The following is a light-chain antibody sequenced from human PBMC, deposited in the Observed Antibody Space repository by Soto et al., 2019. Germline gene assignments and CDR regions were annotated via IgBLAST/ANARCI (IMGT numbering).Light chain of an antibody. CDR2: GTS. J-gene: IGKJ1*01. V-gene: IGKV3-20*01. CDR1: QSVSSSY. CDR3: QLYGNSRWT. Sequence: EIVLTQSPDTLSLSPGERATLSCRASQSVSSSYLAWYQQTPGQAPRLLIYGTSNMATGIPDRFSGSGSGTDFTLTISRLEPEDFAVYYCQLYGNSRWTFGQGTKLEIK.